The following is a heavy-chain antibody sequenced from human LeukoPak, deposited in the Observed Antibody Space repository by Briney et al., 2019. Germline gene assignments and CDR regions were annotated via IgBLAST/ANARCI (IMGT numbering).Heavy chain of an antibody. CDR2: ISRSGSTK. CDR3: ARLTKDDSGSYRFGKKKRGYMDV. CDR1: GFTFSDYN. V-gene: IGHV3-11*04. D-gene: IGHD3-10*01. J-gene: IGHJ6*03. Sequence: PGGSLRLSCAASGFTFSDYNMRWIRQAPGKGLEWVSSISRSGSTKYYADSVKGRFTISRDNAKNSLYLQMNSLRAEDTAVYYCARLTKDDSGSYRFGKKKRGYMDVWGKGTTVTISS.